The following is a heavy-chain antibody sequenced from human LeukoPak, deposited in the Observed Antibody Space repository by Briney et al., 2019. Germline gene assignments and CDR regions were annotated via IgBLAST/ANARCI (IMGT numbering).Heavy chain of an antibody. CDR1: GFTFSSYA. D-gene: IGHD4-17*01. CDR3: AKGLMGTVTSPY. V-gene: IGHV3-23*01. Sequence: PGGSPRLSCAASGFTFSSYAMSWVRQAPGKGLEWVSAISGSGGSTYYADSVKGRFTISRDNSKNTLYLQMNSLRAEDTAVYYCAKGLMGTVTSPYWGQGTLVTVSS. J-gene: IGHJ4*02. CDR2: ISGSGGST.